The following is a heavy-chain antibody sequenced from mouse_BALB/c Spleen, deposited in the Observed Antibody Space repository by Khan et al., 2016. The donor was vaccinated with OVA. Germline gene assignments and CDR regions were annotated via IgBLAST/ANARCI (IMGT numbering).Heavy chain of an antibody. J-gene: IGHJ4*01. Sequence: DLVKPGASVKLSCKASGYTFTSYWINWIKQRPGQGLEWIGRIAPGSGSAYYNEMFKDKATLTVDTSSSTAYIQLSSLSSEDSAVYFCARENYYGRNGYAMDYWGQGTSVTVSS. D-gene: IGHD1-1*01. CDR2: IAPGSGSA. V-gene: IGHV1S41*01. CDR1: GYTFTSYW. CDR3: ARENYYGRNGYAMDY.